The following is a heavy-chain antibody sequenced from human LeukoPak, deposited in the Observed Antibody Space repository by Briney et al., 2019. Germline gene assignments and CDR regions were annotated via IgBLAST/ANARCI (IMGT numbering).Heavy chain of an antibody. CDR2: LYSGGST. CDR1: GFTVSSYY. J-gene: IGHJ6*02. CDR3: ATSAGWYNYFVMAV. V-gene: IGHV3-53*01. D-gene: IGHD2-15*01. Sequence: GGSLRLSCAASGFTVSSYYMSWVRQAPGKGLEWVSVLYSGGSTYHADSAKGRFTISRDNSKSTLYLQMNSLRAEDTALYYCATSAGWYNYFVMAVWGQGTTVTVSS.